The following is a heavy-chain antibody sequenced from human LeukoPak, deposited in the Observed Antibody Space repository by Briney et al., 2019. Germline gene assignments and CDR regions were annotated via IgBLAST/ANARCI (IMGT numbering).Heavy chain of an antibody. CDR3: ARRRGFSRAWFDP. J-gene: IGHJ5*02. Sequence: SETLSLTCAVYGGSFSGYYWSWIRQPPGKWLEWIGEINHSGSTNYNPSLKSRVTISVDTSKNQFSLKLSSVTAADTAVYYCARRRGFSRAWFDPWGQGTLVTVSS. CDR1: GGSFSGYY. D-gene: IGHD3-10*01. V-gene: IGHV4-34*01. CDR2: INHSGST.